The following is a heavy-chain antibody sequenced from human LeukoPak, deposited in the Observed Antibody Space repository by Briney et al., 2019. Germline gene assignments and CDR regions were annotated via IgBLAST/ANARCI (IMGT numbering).Heavy chain of an antibody. J-gene: IGHJ4*02. CDR1: GFTFSSYS. D-gene: IGHD2-15*01. CDR3: ARNLLRVVAPLVY. Sequence: GGSLRLSCAASGFTFSSYSMNWVRQAPGKGLEWVSSISSSSSYIYYADSVKGRFTISRDNAKNSLYLQMNSLRAEDTAVYYCARNLLRVVAPLVYWGQGTLVTVSS. V-gene: IGHV3-21*01. CDR2: ISSSSSYI.